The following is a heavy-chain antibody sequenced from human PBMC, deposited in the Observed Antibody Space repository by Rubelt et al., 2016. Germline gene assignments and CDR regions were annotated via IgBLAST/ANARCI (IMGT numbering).Heavy chain of an antibody. CDR2: ITGDIGTI. Sequence: EVQLVESGGGLVQPGGSLRLSCAASGFTFSAYAMVWVRQAPGKRLEWLSYITGDIGTIFYADSVKGRFTISRDNSKNTLYLQMNSLRAEDTAVYYCAGSDRGGWYFDAFDIWGQGTMVTVSS. V-gene: IGHV3-23*04. CDR3: AGSDRGGWYFDAFDI. CDR1: GFTFSAYA. J-gene: IGHJ3*02. D-gene: IGHD6-19*01.